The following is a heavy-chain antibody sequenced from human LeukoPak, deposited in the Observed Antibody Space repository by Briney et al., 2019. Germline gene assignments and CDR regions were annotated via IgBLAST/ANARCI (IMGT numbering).Heavy chain of an antibody. D-gene: IGHD1-26*01. V-gene: IGHV3-30*18. J-gene: IGHJ4*02. CDR1: GFTFSGYG. Sequence: GGSLRLSCAASGFTFSGYGMHWVRQAPGKGLEWVSVISYDGSNKYYADSVKGRFTISRDNSKNTLYLQMNSLRAEDTAVYYCAKEFVEFVGATGVFDYWGQGTLVTVSS. CDR3: AKEFVEFVGATGVFDY. CDR2: ISYDGSNK.